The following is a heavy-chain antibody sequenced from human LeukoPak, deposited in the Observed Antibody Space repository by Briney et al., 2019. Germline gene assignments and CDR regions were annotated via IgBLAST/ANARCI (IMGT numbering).Heavy chain of an antibody. D-gene: IGHD6-19*01. Sequence: PSETLSLTCTVSGGSISSGGYYWSWIRQPAGKGLEYIGRIYSTGSTNYNPSLRSRVTISVDTSKNHFSLKLSSVTAADTAVYYCARGLQEGSGWQYYFDYWGQGTLVTVSS. CDR2: IYSTGST. CDR1: GGSISSGGYY. J-gene: IGHJ4*02. V-gene: IGHV4-61*02. CDR3: ARGLQEGSGWQYYFDY.